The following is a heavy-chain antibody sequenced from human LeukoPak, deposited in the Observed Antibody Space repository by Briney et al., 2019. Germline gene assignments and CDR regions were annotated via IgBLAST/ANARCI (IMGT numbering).Heavy chain of an antibody. Sequence: ASVKVSCKASGYTFTGYYMHWVRQAPGQGLEWMGWINPNSGGTNYTHKFQGRVTMTRDTSISTAYMEMRRLRSDDMAVYYCAIDGYYYDSSGYYPPPDYWGQGTLVTVSS. J-gene: IGHJ4*02. CDR3: AIDGYYYDSSGYYPPPDY. CDR1: GYTFTGYY. D-gene: IGHD3-22*01. CDR2: INPNSGGT. V-gene: IGHV1-2*07.